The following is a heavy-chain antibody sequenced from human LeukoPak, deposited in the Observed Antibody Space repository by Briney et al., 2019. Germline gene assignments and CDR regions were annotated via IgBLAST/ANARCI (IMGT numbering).Heavy chain of an antibody. CDR3: ARLRWARSVGWYFDL. CDR2: IYYSGSP. CDR1: GGSISSSSYY. J-gene: IGHJ2*01. D-gene: IGHD5-24*01. V-gene: IGHV4-39*01. Sequence: SETLSLTCTVSGGSISSSSYYWGWIRQPPGKGLEWIGSIYYSGSPYYNPSLKSRVTISLATSKKQFSLKLSSVTAADTAVYYCARLRWARSVGWYFDLRGRGTLVTVSS.